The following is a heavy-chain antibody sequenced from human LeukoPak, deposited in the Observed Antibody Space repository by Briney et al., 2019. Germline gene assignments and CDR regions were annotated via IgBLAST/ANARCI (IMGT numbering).Heavy chain of an antibody. D-gene: IGHD6-6*01. CDR3: ARAMSIAARLQTIFDY. CDR2: INPHSGGT. J-gene: IGHJ4*02. V-gene: IGHV1-2*02. Sequence: GSVKVSCKTSGYTFITYYIHWVRQAPGQGLEWMGWINPHSGGTNYPQKFQGRVTMTRDTSINTAYMELNRLRSDDTAVYYCARAMSIAARLQTIFDYWGQGTLVTVSS. CDR1: GYTFITYY.